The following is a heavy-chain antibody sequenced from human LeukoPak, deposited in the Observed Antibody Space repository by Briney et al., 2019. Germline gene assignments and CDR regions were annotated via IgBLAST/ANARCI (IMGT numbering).Heavy chain of an antibody. Sequence: SETLSLTCTVSGGSISSGDYYWSWIRQPPGKGLEWIGYIYYSGSTYYNPSLKSRVTISVDTSKNQFSLELNSVTAADTAIYYCARDNVGWFDPWGQGTLVTVSS. J-gene: IGHJ5*02. CDR1: GGSISSGDYY. CDR3: ARDNVGWFDP. V-gene: IGHV4-30-4*02. CDR2: IYYSGST.